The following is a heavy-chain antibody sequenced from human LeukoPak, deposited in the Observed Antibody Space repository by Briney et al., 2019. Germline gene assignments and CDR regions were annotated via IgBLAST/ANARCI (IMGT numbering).Heavy chain of an antibody. Sequence: PSETLSLTCTVSGGSISSGGYWWSWIRQYPGKGLEWIGYIYYSGSIYYNPSLRSRVTVSVDTSQNQYSLKLNPVTAADTAVYYCARAIVTPSGYVWYFDLWGRGTLVTVSS. J-gene: IGHJ2*01. V-gene: IGHV4-31*03. CDR2: IYYSGSI. D-gene: IGHD3-3*01. CDR1: GGSISSGGYW. CDR3: ARAIVTPSGYVWYFDL.